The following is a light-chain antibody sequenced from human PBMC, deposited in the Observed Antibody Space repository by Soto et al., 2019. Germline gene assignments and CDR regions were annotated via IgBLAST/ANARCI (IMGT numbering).Light chain of an antibody. CDR2: GAS. CDR1: QSISSSY. J-gene: IGKJ2*01. V-gene: IGKV3-20*01. CDR3: QQYCSSSYT. Sequence: EIVLTQSPGTLSLSPGERATLSCRASQSISSSYLAWYQQKPCQAPRLLIYGASSRATGIPDRFSGSGSGTDFTLTISRLEPEDFAVYYCQQYCSSSYTFGQGTKLEIK.